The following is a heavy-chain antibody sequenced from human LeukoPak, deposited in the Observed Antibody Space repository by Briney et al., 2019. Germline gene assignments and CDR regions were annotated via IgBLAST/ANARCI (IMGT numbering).Heavy chain of an antibody. CDR2: ISYIGST. CDR3: ARDLVTVTKGFDI. Sequence: SETLSLTCVVSADSFSSHYWTWIRQPPGKGLEWIGYISYIGSTNYNPSLKSRVTISIDTSKNQFSLKLSSVTAADTAVYYCARDLVTVTKGFDIWGQGTMVSVSS. J-gene: IGHJ3*02. CDR1: ADSFSSHY. V-gene: IGHV4-59*11. D-gene: IGHD4-17*01.